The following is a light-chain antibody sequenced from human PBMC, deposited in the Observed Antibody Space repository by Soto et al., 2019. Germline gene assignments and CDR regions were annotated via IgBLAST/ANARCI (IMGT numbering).Light chain of an antibody. CDR1: QSVSSH. V-gene: IGKV3-11*01. J-gene: IGKJ5*01. Sequence: EIVLTQSPATLSLSPGEGATVSCRASQSVSSHLAWYQQKRGQAPRLLIYDASSRASGIPARFSGRGSGTDFTLPISYLGHEDFAIYYCQQGGNWPLTCGQGKRLEIK. CDR2: DAS. CDR3: QQGGNWPLT.